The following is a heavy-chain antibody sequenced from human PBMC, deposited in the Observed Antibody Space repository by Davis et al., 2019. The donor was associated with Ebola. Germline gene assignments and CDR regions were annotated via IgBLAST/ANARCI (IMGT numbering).Heavy chain of an antibody. Sequence: MPSETLSLTCTVSGGSISSYYWSWTRQLPGKGLEWIGHIHYSGSTTYNPSLKSRVTMSVDTSKNQFSLKLSSVTADDTAVYYCARVNYGGNSAYYYYYGMDVWGQGTTVTVSS. D-gene: IGHD4-23*01. CDR1: GGSISSYY. J-gene: IGHJ6*02. CDR2: IHYSGST. V-gene: IGHV4-59*01. CDR3: ARVNYGGNSAYYYYYGMDV.